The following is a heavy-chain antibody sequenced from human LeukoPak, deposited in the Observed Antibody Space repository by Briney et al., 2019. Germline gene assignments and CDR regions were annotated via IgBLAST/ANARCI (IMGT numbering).Heavy chain of an antibody. CDR1: GGSISSYY. Sequence: NSSETLSLTCTVSGGSISSYYWSWIRQPAGKGLEWIGRIYTSGSTNYNPSLKSRVTMSVDTSKNQFSLKLSSVTAADTAVYYCERDLYGDYVEKNWFDPWGQGTLVTVSS. J-gene: IGHJ5*02. CDR3: ERDLYGDYVEKNWFDP. V-gene: IGHV4-4*07. CDR2: IYTSGST. D-gene: IGHD4-17*01.